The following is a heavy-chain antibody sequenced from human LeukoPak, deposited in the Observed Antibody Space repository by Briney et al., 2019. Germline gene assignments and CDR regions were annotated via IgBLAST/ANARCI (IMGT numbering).Heavy chain of an antibody. Sequence: PSETLSLTCTVYGGSIRNYYWSWLRQPPGKGLEWIGYIYYSGSTNYNPSLKSRVTISVDTSKNQFSLKLSSVTAADTAVYYCARKGGTFDYWGQGTLVTVSS. CDR2: IYYSGST. J-gene: IGHJ4*02. D-gene: IGHD2-15*01. CDR3: ARKGGTFDY. V-gene: IGHV4-59*08. CDR1: GGSIRNYY.